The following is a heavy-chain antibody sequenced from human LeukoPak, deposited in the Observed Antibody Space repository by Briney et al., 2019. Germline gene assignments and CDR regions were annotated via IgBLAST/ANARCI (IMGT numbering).Heavy chain of an antibody. V-gene: IGHV1-69*01. CDR2: IIPIFGTA. CDR3: ARDLVRFLEWLSLAY. Sequence: PGRSLRLSCAASGFTFSSYAISWVRQAPGQGLEWMGGIIPIFGTANYAQKFQGRVTITADESTSTAYMELSSLRSEDTAVYYCARDLVRFLEWLSLAYWGQGTLVTVSS. CDR1: GFTFSSYA. D-gene: IGHD3-3*01. J-gene: IGHJ4*02.